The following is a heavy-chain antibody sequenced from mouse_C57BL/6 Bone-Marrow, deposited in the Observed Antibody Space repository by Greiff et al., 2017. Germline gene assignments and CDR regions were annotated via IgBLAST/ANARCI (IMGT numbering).Heavy chain of an antibody. D-gene: IGHD2-1*01. J-gene: IGHJ2*01. CDR1: GYSITSGYY. CDR3: ASYYGNPFDY. V-gene: IGHV3-6*01. Sequence: DVKLQESGPGLVKPSQSLSLTCSVTGYSITSGYYWNWIRQYPGNKLEWMGYISYDGSNNYNPSLKNRISITRDTSKNQFFLKLNSVTTEDTATYYYASYYGNPFDYWGQGTTLTVSS. CDR2: ISYDGSN.